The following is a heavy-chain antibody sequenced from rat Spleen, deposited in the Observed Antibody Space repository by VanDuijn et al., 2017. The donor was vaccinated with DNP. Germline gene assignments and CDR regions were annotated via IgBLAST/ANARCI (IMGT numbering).Heavy chain of an antibody. CDR1: RITFSDHN. V-gene: IGHV5-7*01. CDR3: ARHRTIMPYYYSMDA. CDR2: ISYDGSDT. J-gene: IGHJ4*01. Sequence: EVQLVESGGGLVQPGRSLKLSCAVSRITFSDHNMAWVRQAPKKSLEWVATISYDGSDTYYRDSVKGRFTISRDNAQITLYLQMDSLRSEDTATYYCARHRTIMPYYYSMDAWGQGASVTVSS. D-gene: IGHD1-12*01.